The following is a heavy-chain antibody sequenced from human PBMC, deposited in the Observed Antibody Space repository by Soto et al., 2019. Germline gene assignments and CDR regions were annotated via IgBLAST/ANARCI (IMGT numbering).Heavy chain of an antibody. Sequence: SVKVYCNTSGYTFTNYYMHWVRQATGQGFEWLGRISPKSGGTNYAQKFQGRVTMTWDTSLKTAYMELSSLISEDTAVYYCARKTGYISDWHYFDLWGQGTLVTVSS. V-gene: IGHV1-2*02. CDR2: ISPKSGGT. J-gene: IGHJ4*02. D-gene: IGHD2-21*02. CDR1: GYTFTNYY. CDR3: ARKTGYISDWHYFDL.